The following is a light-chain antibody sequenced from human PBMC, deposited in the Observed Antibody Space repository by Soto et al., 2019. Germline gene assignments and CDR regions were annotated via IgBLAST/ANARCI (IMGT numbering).Light chain of an antibody. V-gene: IGLV2-14*01. Sequence: QSALTQPASVSGSPGQSITISCTGTSSDVGGYNYVSWYQQHPGKAPKLRIYDVSNRPSGVSNRFSGSKSGNTASLTISGLQAEDEADYYCSSYTSSSKVVFGGGTQLTVL. CDR3: SSYTSSSKVV. CDR2: DVS. J-gene: IGLJ2*01. CDR1: SSDVGGYNY.